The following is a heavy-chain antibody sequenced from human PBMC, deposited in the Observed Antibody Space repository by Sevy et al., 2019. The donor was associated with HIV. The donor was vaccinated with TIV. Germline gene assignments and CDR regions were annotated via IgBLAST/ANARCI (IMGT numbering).Heavy chain of an antibody. CDR2: INHSGST. J-gene: IGHJ4*02. CDR1: GGSFSGYY. CDR3: ARGSVAGTMHFDY. D-gene: IGHD6-19*01. V-gene: IGHV4-34*01. Sequence: SETLSLTCAVYGGSFSGYYWSWIRQPPGKGLEWIGEINHSGSTNYNPSLKSRVTISVDTSKNQFSLKLSSVTAADTAVYYCARGSVAGTMHFDYWGQGTLVTVSS.